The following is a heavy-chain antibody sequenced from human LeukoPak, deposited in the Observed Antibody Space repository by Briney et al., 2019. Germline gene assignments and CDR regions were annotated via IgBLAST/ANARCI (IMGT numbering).Heavy chain of an antibody. J-gene: IGHJ4*02. Sequence: GGSLRLSCAASGFTFSSYGMHWVRQAPGKGLEWVSYISSSGSTIYYADSVKGRFTISRDNSKNTLYLQMNSLRAEDTAVYYCAKDPDRRAAGPFGYWGQGTLVTVSS. V-gene: IGHV3-48*01. D-gene: IGHD6-13*01. CDR3: AKDPDRRAAGPFGY. CDR2: ISSSGSTI. CDR1: GFTFSSYG.